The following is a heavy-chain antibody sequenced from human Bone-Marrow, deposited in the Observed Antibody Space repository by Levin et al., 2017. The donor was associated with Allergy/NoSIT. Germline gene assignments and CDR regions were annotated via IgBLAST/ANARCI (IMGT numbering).Heavy chain of an antibody. CDR2: INPNSGGT. CDR1: GYTFTGYY. J-gene: IGHJ3*02. CDR3: AREQMSEGYCSGGSCYGGAFDI. V-gene: IGHV1-2*02. D-gene: IGHD2-15*01. Sequence: GESLKISCKASGYTFTGYYMHWVRQAPGQGLEWMGWINPNSGGTNYAQKFQGRVTMTRDTSISTAYMELSRLRSDDTAVYYCAREQMSEGYCSGGSCYGGAFDIWGQGTMVTVSS.